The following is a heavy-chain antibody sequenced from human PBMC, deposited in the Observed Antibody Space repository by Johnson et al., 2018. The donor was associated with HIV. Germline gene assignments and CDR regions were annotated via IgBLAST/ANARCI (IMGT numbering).Heavy chain of an antibody. Sequence: QVQLVESEGGVVQPGRSLRLSCAASGFTFSSYAMHWVRQAPGKGLEWVAVISYAGSDKYYADSVKGRFTIYRDNSKNTLYLQRNSLRAADTAVYYCAREQAAAGGDAFDIWGQGTVVTVSS. CDR1: GFTFSSYA. CDR3: AREQAAAGGDAFDI. V-gene: IGHV3-30-3*01. J-gene: IGHJ3*02. D-gene: IGHD6-13*01. CDR2: ISYAGSDK.